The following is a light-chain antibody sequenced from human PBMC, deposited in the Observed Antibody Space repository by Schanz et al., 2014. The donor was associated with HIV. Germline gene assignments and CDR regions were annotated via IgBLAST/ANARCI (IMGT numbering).Light chain of an antibody. CDR1: QRLSSSY. Sequence: EIVLTQSPGTLSLSPGGRATLSCGASQRLSSSYLAWYQQKRDQPPRLVIYATSTRAAGIPDRFSGTGSGTDFTLTISSLEPEDFAVYFCQQYNNWPRTITFGQGTRLEIK. V-gene: IGKV3-20*01. CDR3: QQYNNWPRTIT. J-gene: IGKJ5*01. CDR2: ATS.